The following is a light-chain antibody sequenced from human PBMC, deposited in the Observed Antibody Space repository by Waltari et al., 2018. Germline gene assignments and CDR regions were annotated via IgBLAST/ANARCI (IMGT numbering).Light chain of an antibody. CDR1: QSLLDSEDGNTY. CDR2: EVS. Sequence: IVMTQTPLSLPVTLGEPASISCRSSQSLLDSEDGNTYLEWYMQKPGQSPQLLIYEVSNRASGVPDRFSGSGSDTDFTLKISRVEAEDVGVYYCMQALEFPLTFSGGTKVEIK. CDR3: MQALEFPLT. J-gene: IGKJ4*01. V-gene: IGKV2-40*01.